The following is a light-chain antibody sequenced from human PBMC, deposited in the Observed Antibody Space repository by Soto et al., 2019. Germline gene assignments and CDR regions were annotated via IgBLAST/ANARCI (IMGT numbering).Light chain of an antibody. V-gene: IGKV1-9*01. Sequence: IHLTHSPSFLSASVLDRVSITFLASQDISDYLAWYQQRPGKAPKFLIYAASTLQSGVPSRFSGSGSGTEFTLTISSLQPGDFATYYCQQSFSPSITFGQGTRLEI. CDR1: QDISDY. CDR2: AAS. J-gene: IGKJ5*01. CDR3: QQSFSPSIT.